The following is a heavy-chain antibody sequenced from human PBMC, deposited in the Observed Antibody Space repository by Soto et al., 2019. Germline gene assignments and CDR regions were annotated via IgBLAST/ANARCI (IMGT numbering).Heavy chain of an antibody. CDR3: ARTDYQNWFDP. CDR2: IYYRGST. D-gene: IGHD2-2*01. Sequence: QVQLQESGPGLVKPSQTLSLTCTVSGGSISSGGYYWSWIRQHPGKGLEWIGYIYYRGSTYYNPSLKSRVTISVDTSKNQFALKLSSVTAADTAVYYCARTDYQNWFDPWGQGTLVTVSS. J-gene: IGHJ5*02. V-gene: IGHV4-31*03. CDR1: GGSISSGGYY.